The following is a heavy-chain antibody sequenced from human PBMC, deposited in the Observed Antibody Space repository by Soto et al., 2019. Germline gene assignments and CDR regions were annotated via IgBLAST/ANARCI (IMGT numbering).Heavy chain of an antibody. CDR3: ARALGYGDYLAYYYMDV. J-gene: IGHJ6*03. D-gene: IGHD4-17*01. CDR1: GGSISSYY. CDR2: IYYSGST. V-gene: IGHV4-59*01. Sequence: SETLSLTCTVSGGSISSYYWSWIRQPPGKGLEWIGYIYYSGSTNYNPSLKSRVTISVDTSKNQFSLKLSSVTAADTAVYYCARALGYGDYLAYYYMDVWGKGTTVTVSS.